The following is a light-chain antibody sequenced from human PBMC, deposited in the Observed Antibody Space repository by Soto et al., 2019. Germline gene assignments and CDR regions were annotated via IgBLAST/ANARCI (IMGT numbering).Light chain of an antibody. CDR3: AAWDDSLNGPV. J-gene: IGLJ1*01. CDR1: SSNIGSNT. V-gene: IGLV1-44*01. CDR2: SSN. Sequence: QSVLTQPPSASGTPGQRVTISCSGSSSNIGSNTVNWYQQHPGTAPKLLIYSSNQRPSGVPDRSKSGTSASLAISGLQSEDEADYYCAAWDDSLNGPVFGTGTKLTVL.